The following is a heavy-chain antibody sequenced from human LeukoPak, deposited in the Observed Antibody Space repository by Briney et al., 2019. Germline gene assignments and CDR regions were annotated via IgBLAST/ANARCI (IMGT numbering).Heavy chain of an antibody. CDR3: ARGSDYYDSSVLSYYFDY. Sequence: GASVKVSCKASGYTFTSYDINWVRQAPGQGLEWMGGIIYIFGTANYAQNFQGRVTITADESTSTAYMELNSLRSEDTAVYYCARGSDYYDSSVLSYYFDYWGQGTLVTVSS. J-gene: IGHJ4*02. CDR1: GYTFTSYD. D-gene: IGHD3-22*01. CDR2: IIYIFGTA. V-gene: IGHV1-69*13.